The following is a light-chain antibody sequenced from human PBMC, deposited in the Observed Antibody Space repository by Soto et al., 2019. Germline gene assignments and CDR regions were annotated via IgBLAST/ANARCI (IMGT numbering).Light chain of an antibody. CDR2: DAS. CDR3: PRYNAFSQT. Sequence: DIQMTQSPSTLSASIGDRVTITCRASQSMNDCWAWYQQKPGKAPKVLIYDASSVHSGVPSRFSGSRSGTEFTLTIDSLQPYDVATYYCPRYNAFSQTFRQGTKVEI. J-gene: IGKJ1*01. V-gene: IGKV1-5*01. CDR1: QSMNDC.